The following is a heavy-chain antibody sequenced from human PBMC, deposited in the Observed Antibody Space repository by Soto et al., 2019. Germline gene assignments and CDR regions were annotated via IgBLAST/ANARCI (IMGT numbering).Heavy chain of an antibody. CDR3: ARHVGPREWLSPPS. D-gene: IGHD3-3*01. V-gene: IGHV4-59*08. CDR1: GGSISSYY. Sequence: TSETLSLTCTVSGGSISSYYWSWIRQPPGKGLEWIGYIYYSGSTNYNPSLKSRVTISVDTSKNQFSLKLSSVTAADTAVYYCARHVGPREWLSPPSWGQGTLVTVSS. J-gene: IGHJ5*02. CDR2: IYYSGST.